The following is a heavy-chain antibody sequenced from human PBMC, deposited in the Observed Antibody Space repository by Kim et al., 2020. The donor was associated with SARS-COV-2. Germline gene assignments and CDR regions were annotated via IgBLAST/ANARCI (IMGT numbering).Heavy chain of an antibody. J-gene: IGHJ4*02. Sequence: SRVTISVDTSKNQFSLKLSSVTAADTAVYYCAREYPLEVRGVIITGTLGDWGQGTLVTVSS. CDR3: AREYPLEVRGVIITGTLGD. V-gene: IGHV4-30-2*04. D-gene: IGHD3-10*01.